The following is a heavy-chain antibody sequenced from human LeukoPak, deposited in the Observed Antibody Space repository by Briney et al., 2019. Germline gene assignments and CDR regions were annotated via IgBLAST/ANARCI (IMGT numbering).Heavy chain of an antibody. CDR2: ISGIGDNT. V-gene: IGHV3-23*01. CDR1: GFTFSNYP. D-gene: IGHD6-19*01. CDR3: AKSFLIRGWYGKSDFDY. J-gene: IGHJ4*02. Sequence: PGGSLRLSCAASGFTFSNYPMMWIRQAPGKGLEWVSGISGIGDNTKYADSVKGRFTISRDNSKNTLYLQLNSLKVEDTAVYYCAKSFLIRGWYGKSDFDYWGQGTLVTVSS.